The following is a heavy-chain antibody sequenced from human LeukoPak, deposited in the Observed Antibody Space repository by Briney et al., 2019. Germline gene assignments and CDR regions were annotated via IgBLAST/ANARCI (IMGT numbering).Heavy chain of an antibody. CDR1: GFTFSSYE. CDR3: ARDMRDYVWGSYRYTNYYYYYGMDV. Sequence: GGSLRLSCAASGFTFSSYEMNWVRQAPGKGLEWVSYISSSGSTIYHADSVKGRFTISRDNAKNSLYPQMNSLRAEDTAVYYCARDMRDYVWGSYRYTNYYYYYGMDVWGQGTTVTVSS. J-gene: IGHJ6*02. CDR2: ISSSGSTI. D-gene: IGHD3-16*02. V-gene: IGHV3-48*03.